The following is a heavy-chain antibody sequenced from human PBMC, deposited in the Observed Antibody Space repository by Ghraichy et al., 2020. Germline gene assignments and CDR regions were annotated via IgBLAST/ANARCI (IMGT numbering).Heavy chain of an antibody. CDR3: ARDGYCSGGSCYYRAFDI. CDR2: IYYSGST. Sequence: SETLSLTCTVSGGSISSGGYYWSWIRQHPGKGLEWIGYIYYSGSTYYNPSLKSRVTISVDTSKNQFSLKLSSVTAADTAVYYCARDGYCSGGSCYYRAFDIWGQGTMVTVSS. V-gene: IGHV4-31*03. J-gene: IGHJ3*02. D-gene: IGHD2-15*01. CDR1: GGSISSGGYY.